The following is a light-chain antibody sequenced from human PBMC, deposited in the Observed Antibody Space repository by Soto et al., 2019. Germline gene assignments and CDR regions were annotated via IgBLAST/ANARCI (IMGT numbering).Light chain of an antibody. V-gene: IGKV3-11*01. J-gene: IGKJ5*01. CDR3: QQRNVWPPIT. CDR2: DAS. CDR1: QSVSSY. Sequence: EIVLTQSPATLSLSPWERATLSCRASQSVSSYLAWYQQKPGQAPRLLLYDASNRANGVPARLGGSGSGTDFTLTINSLEPEDFAVYYCQQRNVWPPITFGQGTRLEIK.